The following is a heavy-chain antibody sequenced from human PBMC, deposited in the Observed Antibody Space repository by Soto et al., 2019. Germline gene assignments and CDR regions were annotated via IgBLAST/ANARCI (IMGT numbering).Heavy chain of an antibody. Sequence: PSETLSLTCAVSGYSISSGYYWGWIRQPPGKGLEWIGSIYHSGSTYYNPSLKSRVTISVDTSKNQFSLKLSSVTAADTAVYYCAREEGCITIFGVAPGTFDYWGQGTLVTVSS. CDR3: AREEGCITIFGVAPGTFDY. CDR1: GYSISSGYY. J-gene: IGHJ4*02. CDR2: IYHSGST. D-gene: IGHD3-3*01. V-gene: IGHV4-38-2*02.